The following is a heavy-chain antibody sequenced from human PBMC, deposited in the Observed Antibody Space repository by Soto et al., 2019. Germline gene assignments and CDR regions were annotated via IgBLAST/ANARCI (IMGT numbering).Heavy chain of an antibody. CDR3: ARGVVDDSSGYYLFDY. CDR1: GGSISSYY. V-gene: IGHV4-59*01. Sequence: SETLSLTCTVSGGSISSYYWSWIRQPPGKGLEWIGYIYYSGSTNYNPSLKSRVTISVDTSKNQFSLKLSSVTAADTAVYYCARGVVDDSSGYYLFDYWGQGTLVTVS. D-gene: IGHD3-22*01. CDR2: IYYSGST. J-gene: IGHJ4*02.